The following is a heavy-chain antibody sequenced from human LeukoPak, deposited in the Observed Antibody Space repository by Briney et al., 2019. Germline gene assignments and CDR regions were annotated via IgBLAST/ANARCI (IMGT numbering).Heavy chain of an antibody. CDR3: AGRRDGYNRDY. D-gene: IGHD5-24*01. J-gene: IGHJ4*02. CDR2: IYYSGST. CDR1: GGSISSYY. V-gene: IGHV4-59*01. Sequence: SETLSLTCTVSGGSISSYYWSWIRQPPGEGLEWIGYIYYSGSTNYNPSLKSRVTISVDTSKNQFSLKLSSVTAADTAVYYCAGRRDGYNRDYWGQGTLVTVSS.